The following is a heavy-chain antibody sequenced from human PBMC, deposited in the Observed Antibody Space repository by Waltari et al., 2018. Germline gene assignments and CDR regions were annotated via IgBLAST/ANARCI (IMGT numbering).Heavy chain of an antibody. D-gene: IGHD6-13*01. Sequence: EVQLVESGGGLVQPGGSLRLSCAASGFTFSSYWMSWVRQAPGKGLEWVANIKQDGSEKYYVDSGKGRFTISRDNAKNSLYLQMNSLRAEDTAVYYCARGSYSSSWYAYFDYWGQGTLVTVSS. V-gene: IGHV3-7*01. CDR2: IKQDGSEK. CDR1: GFTFSSYW. CDR3: ARGSYSSSWYAYFDY. J-gene: IGHJ4*02.